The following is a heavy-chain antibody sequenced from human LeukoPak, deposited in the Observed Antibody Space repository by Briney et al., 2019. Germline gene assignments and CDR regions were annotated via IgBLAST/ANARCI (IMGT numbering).Heavy chain of an antibody. Sequence: PGGSLRLSCAASGFTLSSNYMSWVRQAPGKGLEWVSVIYSGGSTYYADSVKGRFTISRDNSKNTLYLQMNSLRAEDTAVYYCAREGDSSGYYYWGQGTLVTVSS. CDR1: GFTLSSNY. CDR2: IYSGGST. V-gene: IGHV3-53*01. J-gene: IGHJ4*02. D-gene: IGHD3-22*01. CDR3: AREGDSSGYYY.